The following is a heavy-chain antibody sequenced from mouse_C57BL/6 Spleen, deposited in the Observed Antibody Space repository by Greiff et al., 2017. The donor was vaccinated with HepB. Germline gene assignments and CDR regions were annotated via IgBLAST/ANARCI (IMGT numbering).Heavy chain of an antibody. CDR1: GFTFSNYW. CDR3: TGDWDGFAY. V-gene: IGHV6-3*01. J-gene: IGHJ3*01. Sequence: EVMLVESGGGLVQPGGSMKLSCVASGFTFSNYWMNWVRQSPEKGLEWVAQIRLKSDNYATHYAESVKGRFTISRDDSKSSVYLQMNNLRAEDTRIYYCTGDWDGFAYWGQGTLVTVSA. D-gene: IGHD4-1*01. CDR2: IRLKSDNYAT.